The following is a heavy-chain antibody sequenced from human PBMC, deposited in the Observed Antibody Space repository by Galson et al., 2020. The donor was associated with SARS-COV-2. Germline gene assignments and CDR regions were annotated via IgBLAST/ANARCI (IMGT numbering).Heavy chain of an antibody. CDR1: GFTFSSYA. D-gene: IGHD1-1*01. CDR2: ISYDGSNK. V-gene: IGHV3-30-3*01. CDR3: ARSPGYLALQSDAFDI. Sequence: TGGSLRLSCAASGFTFSSYAMHWVRQAPGKGLEWVAVISYDGSNKYYADSVKGRFTISRDNSKNTLYLQMNSLRAEDTAVYYCARSPGYLALQSDAFDIWGQGTMVTVSS. J-gene: IGHJ3*02.